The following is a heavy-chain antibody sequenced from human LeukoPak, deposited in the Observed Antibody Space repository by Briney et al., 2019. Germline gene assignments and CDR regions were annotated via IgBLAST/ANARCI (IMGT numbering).Heavy chain of an antibody. CDR1: GFTFSSYW. J-gene: IGHJ4*02. CDR3: ARVEYSSSWSYLYYFDY. V-gene: IGHV3-7*01. D-gene: IGHD6-13*01. Sequence: GGSLRLSCAASGFTFSSYWMSWVRQAPGKGLEWVANIKQDGSEKYYVDSVKGRFTISRDNAKNSLYLQMNSLRAEDTAVYYCARVEYSSSWSYLYYFDYWGQGTLVTVSS. CDR2: IKQDGSEK.